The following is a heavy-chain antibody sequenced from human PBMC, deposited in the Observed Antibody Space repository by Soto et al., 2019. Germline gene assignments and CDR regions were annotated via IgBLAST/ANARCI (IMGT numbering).Heavy chain of an antibody. V-gene: IGHV4-31*03. J-gene: IGHJ4*02. CDR3: ARAPGPRDFDY. CDR1: GGSISSGGYY. CDR2: IYYSGST. Sequence: QVQLQESGPGLVKPSQTLSLTCTVSGGSISSGGYYWSWIRQHPGKGLEWIGYIYYSGSTYYNPSLKRXXTXSXXTSKNQFPLKLSSVTAADTAVYYCARAPGPRDFDYWGQGTLVTVSS.